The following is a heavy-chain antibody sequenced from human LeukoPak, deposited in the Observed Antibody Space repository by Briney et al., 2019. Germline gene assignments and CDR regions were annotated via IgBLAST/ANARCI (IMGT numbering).Heavy chain of an antibody. CDR1: GFSISYHY. CDR2: VTSSGSST. CDR3: ARERRGSYYAFES. J-gene: IGHJ4*02. Sequence: GGSLRLSCAASGFSISYHYMSWIRQSPGKGLEWISYVTSSGSSTKHADSVKGRFTISRDNAKNSVALQMNSLRAEDTAVYYCARERRGSYYAFESWGQGTLVTVSS. D-gene: IGHD3-10*01. V-gene: IGHV3-11*01.